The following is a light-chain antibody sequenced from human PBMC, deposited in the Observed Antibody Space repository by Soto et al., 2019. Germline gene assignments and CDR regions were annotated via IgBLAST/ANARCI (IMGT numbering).Light chain of an antibody. CDR2: AAS. V-gene: IGKV1-39*01. Sequence: DIQMTQSPSSLSASVGDRVTITCRASQSISNYLNWYQQKPGKAPKLLIYAASSLQSGVPSRFSGSGSGTDFTLTISSLQPEDFATYYCQQSYSFPITFGQGTRLEIK. J-gene: IGKJ5*01. CDR1: QSISNY. CDR3: QQSYSFPIT.